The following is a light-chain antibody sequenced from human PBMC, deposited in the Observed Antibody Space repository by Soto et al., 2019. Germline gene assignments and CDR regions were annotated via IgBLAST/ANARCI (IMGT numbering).Light chain of an antibody. CDR3: QQYDALPPA. CDR2: DAS. CDR1: QDVNSY. Sequence: DIQLTQSPSSLSASLGDRITITCRASQDVNSYLNWYQQKAGKPPKLLIYDASKLARGVSARFRGSGSGTDYPLTISTLQPEDFATYYCQQYDALPPAFGPGTKVDI. V-gene: IGKV1-33*01. J-gene: IGKJ3*01.